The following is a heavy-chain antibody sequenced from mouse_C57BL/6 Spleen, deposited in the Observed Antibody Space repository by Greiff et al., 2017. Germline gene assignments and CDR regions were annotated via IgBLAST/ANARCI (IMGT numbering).Heavy chain of an antibody. CDR3: ARGGLLYYAMDY. Sequence: VQLKESEGGLVQPGSSMKLSCTASGFTFSDYYMAWVRQVPEKGLEWVANINYDGSSTYYLDSLKSRFIISRDNAKNILYLQMSSLKSEDTATYYCARGGLLYYAMDYWGQGTSVTVSS. CDR2: INYDGSST. V-gene: IGHV5-16*01. J-gene: IGHJ4*01. CDR1: GFTFSDYY. D-gene: IGHD2-10*01.